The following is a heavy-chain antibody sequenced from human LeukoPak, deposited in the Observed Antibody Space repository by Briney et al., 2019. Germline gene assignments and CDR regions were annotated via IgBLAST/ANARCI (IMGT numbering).Heavy chain of an antibody. CDR1: GFTLSSYA. Sequence: GGSLRLSCAAPGFTLSSYAMSWVRQAPGKGLEWVSAISGSGGSTYYADSVKGRFTISRDNSKNTLYLQMNSLRAEDTAVYYCAADYDILTGYSPKAFDIWGQGTMVTVSS. J-gene: IGHJ3*02. CDR3: AADYDILTGYSPKAFDI. V-gene: IGHV3-23*01. CDR2: ISGSGGST. D-gene: IGHD3-9*01.